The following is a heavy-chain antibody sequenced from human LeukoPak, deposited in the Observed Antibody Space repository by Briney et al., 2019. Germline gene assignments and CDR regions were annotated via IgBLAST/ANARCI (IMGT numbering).Heavy chain of an antibody. CDR2: INPSGGST. J-gene: IGHJ3*02. D-gene: IGHD1-26*01. Sequence: ASVKVSCKASGYTFTSYYMHWVRQAPGQGLEWMGIINPSGGSTSYAQKFQGRVTMTRDTSTSTVYIELSSLRSEDTAVYYCAIAYSGSYMSLDIWGQGTMVTVSS. V-gene: IGHV1-46*01. CDR1: GYTFTSYY. CDR3: AIAYSGSYMSLDI.